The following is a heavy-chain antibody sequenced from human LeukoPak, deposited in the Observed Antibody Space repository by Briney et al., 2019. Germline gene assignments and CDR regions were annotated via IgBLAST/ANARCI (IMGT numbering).Heavy chain of an antibody. CDR2: VSGRDDST. V-gene: IGHV3-23*01. CDR1: GFTFSNYA. D-gene: IGHD3-9*01. CDR3: AKWGDYDILTGYYDSDY. J-gene: IGHJ4*02. Sequence: GASLRLSCAGSGFTFSNYAMSWVRQAPGKGLEWVSAVSGRDDSTYYADSVKGRFTISRDNSKNTLYLQMNSLRAEDTAVYYCAKWGDYDILTGYYDSDYWGQGTLVTVSS.